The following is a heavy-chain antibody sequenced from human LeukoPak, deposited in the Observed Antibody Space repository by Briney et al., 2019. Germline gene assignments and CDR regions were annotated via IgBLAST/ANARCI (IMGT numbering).Heavy chain of an antibody. CDR2: IYTDGST. D-gene: IGHD3-3*01. Sequence: SETLSLTCTVSGGSISSGSYYWSWIRQPAGKGLEWIGRIYTDGSTNYNPSLRSRVTISVDTSKNQFSLKLSSVTAADTAIYYCARDTSYDFWSGYQTGWFDPWGQGTPVTVSS. CDR1: GGSISSGSYY. CDR3: ARDTSYDFWSGYQTGWFDP. J-gene: IGHJ5*02. V-gene: IGHV4-61*02.